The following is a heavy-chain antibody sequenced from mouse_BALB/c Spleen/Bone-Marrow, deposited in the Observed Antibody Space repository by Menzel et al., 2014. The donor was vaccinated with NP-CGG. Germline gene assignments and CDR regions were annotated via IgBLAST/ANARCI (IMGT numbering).Heavy chain of an antibody. D-gene: IGHD1-1*01. J-gene: IGHJ3*01. CDR1: GFAFSSYD. CDR2: ISSGGGST. CDR3: ARQILRGFAD. V-gene: IGHV5-12-1*01. Sequence: EVHLVESGGGLVKPGGSLKLSCAASGFAFSSYDMSWVRQTPEKRLEWVAYISSGGGSTYYSDTVKGRFTISRDNAKNTLYLQMSSLKSEDTAMYYCARQILRGFADWGQGTLVTVSS.